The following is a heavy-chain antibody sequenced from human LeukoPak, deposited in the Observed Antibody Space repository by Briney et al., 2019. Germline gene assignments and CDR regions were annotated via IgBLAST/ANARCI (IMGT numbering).Heavy chain of an antibody. Sequence: GGSLRLSCAASGFTFSSYWMSWVRQAPGKGLEWVANIKQDGSEKYYVDSVKGRFTISRDNAKNSLYLQMNSLRAEDTALYYCAKGLWSSGLYYFDYWGQGTLVTVSS. CDR2: IKQDGSEK. CDR3: AKGLWSSGLYYFDY. D-gene: IGHD3-22*01. V-gene: IGHV3-7*03. CDR1: GFTFSSYW. J-gene: IGHJ4*02.